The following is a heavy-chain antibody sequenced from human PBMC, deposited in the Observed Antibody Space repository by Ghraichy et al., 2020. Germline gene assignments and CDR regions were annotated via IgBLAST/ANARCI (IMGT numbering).Heavy chain of an antibody. D-gene: IGHD1-26*01. J-gene: IGHJ4*02. Sequence: SETLSLTCTVSGGSISSSSYYWGWIRQPPGKGLEWIGTIYYSGSTYYSPSLKSRVTIFVDTSKNQFSLRLSSVTAADTAVYYCARQPGVVGAADYWGQGSLVTVSS. CDR3: ARQPGVVGAADY. CDR2: IYYSGST. V-gene: IGHV4-39*01. CDR1: GGSISSSSYY.